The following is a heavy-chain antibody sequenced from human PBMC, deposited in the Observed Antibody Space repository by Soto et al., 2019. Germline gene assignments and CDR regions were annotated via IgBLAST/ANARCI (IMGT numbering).Heavy chain of an antibody. D-gene: IGHD2-21*02. CDR1: GFSFSNYA. CDR3: AKARCTASNCYVPDY. CDR2: IGGSGEST. Sequence: GSLRLSCAASGFSFSNYAMAWVRQAPGKGLEWVSAIGGSGESTSYADSVQGRFTISRDNPKNTLYLQMNSLRAEDTAVYYCAKARCTASNCYVPDYWGQGTLVTVSS. J-gene: IGHJ4*02. V-gene: IGHV3-23*01.